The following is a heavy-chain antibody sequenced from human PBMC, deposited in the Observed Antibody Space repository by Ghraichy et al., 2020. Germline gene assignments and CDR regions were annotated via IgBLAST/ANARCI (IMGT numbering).Heavy chain of an antibody. CDR3: AKDLEVVTHYFYYGLDV. J-gene: IGHJ6*02. CDR2: ISYDGSNK. CDR1: GFTFSTYG. V-gene: IGHV3-30*18. Sequence: LTCAASGFTFSTYGMHWVRQAPGKGLEWVALISYDGSNKYYADSVKGRFTISRDNSKNTVYLQMTSLRAEDTAVYYCAKDLEVVTHYFYYGLDVWGQGTAVTVSS. D-gene: IGHD3-22*01.